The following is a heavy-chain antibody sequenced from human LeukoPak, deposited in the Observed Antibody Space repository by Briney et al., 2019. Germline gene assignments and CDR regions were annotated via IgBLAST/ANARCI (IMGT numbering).Heavy chain of an antibody. J-gene: IGHJ3*02. CDR2: IYYTGST. Sequence: SETLSLTCTVSGGSRSSGDYYWTSIRQHPGKGLEWIGYIYYTGSTYYNPSLRSRLTMSVDTSKNQFSLNLNSVTAADTAVYYCARGDSSGAENAFDIWGQGTMVTVSS. CDR3: ARGDSSGAENAFDI. D-gene: IGHD3-22*01. V-gene: IGHV4-31*03. CDR1: GGSRSSGDYY.